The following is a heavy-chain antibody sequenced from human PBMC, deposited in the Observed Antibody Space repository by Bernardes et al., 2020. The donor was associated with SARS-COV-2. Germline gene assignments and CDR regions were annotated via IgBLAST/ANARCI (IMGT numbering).Heavy chain of an antibody. CDR3: AGRVVAANTYYYDLGAFDI. J-gene: IGHJ3*02. Sequence: SETLSLTCTVSGGSISSSSYYWGWIRQPPGKGLEWIGSIYYSGSTYYNPSLKSRVTISVDTSKNQFSLKLSSVTAADTAVYYCAGRVVAANTYYYDLGAFDIWGQGTMVTVSS. D-gene: IGHD2-15*01. V-gene: IGHV4-39*01. CDR1: GGSISSSSYY. CDR2: IYYSGST.